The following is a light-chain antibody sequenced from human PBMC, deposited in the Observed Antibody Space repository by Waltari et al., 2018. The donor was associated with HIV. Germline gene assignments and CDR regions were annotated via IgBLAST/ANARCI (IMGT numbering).Light chain of an antibody. J-gene: IGLJ2*01. V-gene: IGLV1-40*01. CDR3: QSYDSSLSGSGV. CDR1: SSNIGAGYD. CDR2: GNS. Sequence: QSVLTQPPSVSGAPGQRVTISCTGSSSNIGAGYDVHWYQQLPGTAPKLLIYGNSNRPAGVPDRFSGSKSGTSASLAITGFQAEDEADYYCQSYDSSLSGSGVFGGGTKLTVL.